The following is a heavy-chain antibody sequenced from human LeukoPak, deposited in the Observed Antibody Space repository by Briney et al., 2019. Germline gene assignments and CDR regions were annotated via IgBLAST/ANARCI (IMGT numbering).Heavy chain of an antibody. Sequence: GGSLRLSCSASGFTFSNYAMAWVRQAPGKGLEYVSAISNNGVSTYYADSVKGRFTISRDNAKKSLYLQMNSLRADDTAVYYCARVYYGSGINWFDPWGQGTLVTVSS. CDR1: GFTFSNYA. D-gene: IGHD3-10*01. V-gene: IGHV3-64*04. J-gene: IGHJ5*02. CDR3: ARVYYGSGINWFDP. CDR2: ISNNGVST.